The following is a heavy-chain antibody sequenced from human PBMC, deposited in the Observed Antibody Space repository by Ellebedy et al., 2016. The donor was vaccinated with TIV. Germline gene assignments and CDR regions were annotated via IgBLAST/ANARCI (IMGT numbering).Heavy chain of an antibody. J-gene: IGHJ2*01. Sequence: GESLKISCAASGFTFSSYSMNWVRQAPGKGLEWVSSISSSSNYIYYADSVKGRFTISRDNAKNSLYLQLNSLRAEDTAVYYCALRREDLWYFDLWGRGTLVTVSS. CDR2: ISSSSNYI. V-gene: IGHV3-21*01. CDR3: ALRREDLWYFDL. D-gene: IGHD5-12*01. CDR1: GFTFSSYS.